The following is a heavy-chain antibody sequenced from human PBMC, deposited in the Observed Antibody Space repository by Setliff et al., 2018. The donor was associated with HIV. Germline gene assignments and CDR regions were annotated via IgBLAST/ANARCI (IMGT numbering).Heavy chain of an antibody. CDR1: GYAFSRFS. Sequence: ASVKVSCKASGYAFSRFSLTWVRQAPGQGLEWMGWISDYNNNVEYAEKFQGRVTMTKDTSTGIAYLELRSLRPDDTALYFCARRADWFDLWGQGTLVTVSS. CDR3: ARRADWFDL. J-gene: IGHJ5*02. CDR2: ISDYNNNV. V-gene: IGHV1-18*01.